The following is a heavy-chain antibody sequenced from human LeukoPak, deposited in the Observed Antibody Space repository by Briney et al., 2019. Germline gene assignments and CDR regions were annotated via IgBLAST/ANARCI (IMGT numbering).Heavy chain of an antibody. CDR1: GYTLTELS. Sequence: ASAKVSCKVSGYTLTELSMHWVRQAPGKGLEWMGGFDPEDGETIYAQKFQGRVTMTEDTSTDTAYMELSSLRSEDTAVYYCATDSGIWNDGPIGYWGQGTLVTVSS. D-gene: IGHD1-1*01. CDR3: ATDSGIWNDGPIGY. CDR2: FDPEDGET. V-gene: IGHV1-24*01. J-gene: IGHJ4*02.